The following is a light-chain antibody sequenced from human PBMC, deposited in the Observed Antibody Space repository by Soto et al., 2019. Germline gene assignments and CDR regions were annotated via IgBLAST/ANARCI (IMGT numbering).Light chain of an antibody. CDR3: QQRSNWPPVT. V-gene: IGKV3-15*01. CDR2: DAS. Sequence: EIVMTQSPVTLSVPPGERATLSCRASQSVGRNVAWYQQKPGQAPRLLMYDASNRATGIPARFSGSGSGTEFTLIISSLQSDDFAVYYCQQRSNWPPVTFGGGTKVDIK. CDR1: QSVGRN. J-gene: IGKJ4*01.